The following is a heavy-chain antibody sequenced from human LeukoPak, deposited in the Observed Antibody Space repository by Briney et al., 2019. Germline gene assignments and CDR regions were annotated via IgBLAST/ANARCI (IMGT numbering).Heavy chain of an antibody. Sequence: PGGSLRLSCAASGFSITDHWMHWVRQAPGKGLEWVAFIRYDGSNKYYADSVKGRFTISRDNSKNTLYLQMNSLRAEDTAVYYCAKDIEYSSSSAFDYWGQGTLVTVSS. D-gene: IGHD6-6*01. J-gene: IGHJ4*02. V-gene: IGHV3-30*02. CDR3: AKDIEYSSSSAFDY. CDR2: IRYDGSNK. CDR1: GFSITDHW.